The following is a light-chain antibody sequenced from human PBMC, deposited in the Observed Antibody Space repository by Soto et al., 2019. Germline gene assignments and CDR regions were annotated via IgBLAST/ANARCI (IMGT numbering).Light chain of an antibody. CDR1: QGISNY. V-gene: IGKV1-27*01. CDR3: QNYNSGPRT. CDR2: AAS. J-gene: IGKJ1*01. Sequence: DIQMTQSPSSLSASVGDRVTITCRASQGISNYLAWYQQKPGKVPKLLIYAASTLQSGVPSRFSGSGSGTDSTLTISSLQPDDVSTYYCQNYNSGPRTFGQGTKVEIK.